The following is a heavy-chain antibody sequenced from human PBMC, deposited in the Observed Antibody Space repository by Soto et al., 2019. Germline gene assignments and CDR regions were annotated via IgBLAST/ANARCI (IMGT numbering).Heavy chain of an antibody. CDR2: ISYDGSNK. Sequence: AGGSLRLSCAVSGLTFSRFAMHWVRQAPGKGLEWVAVISYDGSNKDYADSVKGRFTTSRDNSKSTLYLQMNSLRDEDTAVYYCASHYDMWSGYLSPVDYWGQGTPVTVSS. CDR3: ASHYDMWSGYLSPVDY. V-gene: IGHV3-30-3*01. D-gene: IGHD3-3*01. J-gene: IGHJ4*02. CDR1: GLTFSRFA.